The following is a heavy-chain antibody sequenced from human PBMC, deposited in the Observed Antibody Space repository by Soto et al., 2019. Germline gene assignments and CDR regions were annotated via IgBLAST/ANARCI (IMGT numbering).Heavy chain of an antibody. CDR3: ARERPYIVHNRFDP. D-gene: IGHD2-15*01. V-gene: IGHV3-30-3*01. Sequence: QVQLVESGGGVGQPGGSLILSCATSGFTFTSCTMHWVRQAPGKGLEWIAVMSYDGARTDYADAVKGRFTISRDTSKNKLYLKINSVRPDDTGMYYCARERPYIVHNRFDPWGEGTMVTVSS. CDR2: MSYDGART. CDR1: GFTFTSCT. J-gene: IGHJ5*02.